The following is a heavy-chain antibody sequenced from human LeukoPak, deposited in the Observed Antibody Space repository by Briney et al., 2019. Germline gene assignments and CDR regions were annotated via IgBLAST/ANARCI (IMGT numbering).Heavy chain of an antibody. CDR2: IYTSGST. V-gene: IGHV4-4*07. D-gene: IGHD2-2*01. CDR3: ARAPRGDIVVVPAAMIAKDYYYYGMDV. CDR1: GGSISSYY. Sequence: SETLSLTCTVSGGSISSYYWSWIRQPAGKGLEWIGRIYTSGSTNYNPSLKSRVTMSVDTPKNQFSLKLSSVTAADTAVYYCARAPRGDIVVVPAAMIAKDYYYYGMDVWGQGTTVTVSS. J-gene: IGHJ6*02.